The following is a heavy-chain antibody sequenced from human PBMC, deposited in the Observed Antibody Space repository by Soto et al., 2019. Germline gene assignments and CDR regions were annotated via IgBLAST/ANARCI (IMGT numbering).Heavy chain of an antibody. CDR3: ARDRYCSGGSCYSARAPGAFDI. CDR1: GGSISSYY. D-gene: IGHD2-15*01. J-gene: IGHJ3*02. CDR2: IYYSGST. V-gene: IGHV4-59*01. Sequence: QVQLQESGPGLVKPSETLSLTCTVSGGSISSYYWSWIRQPPGKGLEWIGYIYYSGSTNYNPSLKSRVTISVDTSKNQFSLKLSSVTAADTAVYYCARDRYCSGGSCYSARAPGAFDIWGQGTMVTVSS.